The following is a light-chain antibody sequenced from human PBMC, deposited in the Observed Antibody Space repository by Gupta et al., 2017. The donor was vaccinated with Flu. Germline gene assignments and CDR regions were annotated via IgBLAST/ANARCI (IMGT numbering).Light chain of an antibody. CDR1: KIGAGYD. CDR2: DNN. Sequence: KIGAGYDINWYQQLPGTAPKLLIYDNNNRPSGVPDRFSASKAGTSASLAITGLQAEDEADYYCQSYDSSLSGFWVFGGGTKLTVL. V-gene: IGLV1-40*01. J-gene: IGLJ3*02. CDR3: QSYDSSLSGFWV.